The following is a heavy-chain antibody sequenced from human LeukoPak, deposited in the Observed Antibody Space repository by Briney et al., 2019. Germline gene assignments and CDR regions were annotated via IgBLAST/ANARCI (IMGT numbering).Heavy chain of an antibody. CDR1: GFTFSSYA. J-gene: IGHJ4*02. CDR2: ISYDGSNK. CDR3: ARGDGSFDY. D-gene: IGHD1-26*01. V-gene: IGHV3-30*04. Sequence: GGSLRLSCAASGFTFSSYAMHWVRQAPGKGLEWVAVISYDGSNKYYADSVKGRFTISRDNSKNTLYLQMNSLRAEDTAVYYCARGDGSFDYWGQGTLVTVSS.